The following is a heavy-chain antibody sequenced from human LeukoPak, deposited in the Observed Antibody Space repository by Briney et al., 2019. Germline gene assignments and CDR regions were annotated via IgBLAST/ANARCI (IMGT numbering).Heavy chain of an antibody. CDR3: AKDLSRSVVAPAAINYYYYYGMDV. D-gene: IGHD2-2*01. J-gene: IGHJ6*02. Sequence: YADSVKGRFTISRDNSKNTLYLQMNSLSAEDTAVYYCAKDLSRSVVAPAAINYYYYYGMDVWGQGTTVTVSS. V-gene: IGHV3-23*01.